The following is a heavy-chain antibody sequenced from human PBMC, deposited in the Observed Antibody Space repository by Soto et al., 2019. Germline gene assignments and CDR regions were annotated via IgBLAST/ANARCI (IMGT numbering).Heavy chain of an antibody. Sequence: PWGSLRLSCAASGFTFRSYGMHWVRQAPGKGLEWVAVIWYDGSNKYYADSVKGRFTISRDTSKNTLYLQMNSLRGEDTAVYYCARDLDRSILDYWGQGTLVTVSS. CDR2: IWYDGSNK. V-gene: IGHV3-30*19. J-gene: IGHJ4*02. D-gene: IGHD3-9*01. CDR1: GFTFRSYG. CDR3: ARDLDRSILDY.